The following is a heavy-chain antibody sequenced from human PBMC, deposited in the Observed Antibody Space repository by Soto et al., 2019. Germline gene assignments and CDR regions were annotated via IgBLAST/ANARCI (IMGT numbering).Heavy chain of an antibody. Sequence: SQTLSLTCAISGDSVSSNSAAWNWIRQSPSRGLEWLGRTYYRSKWYNDYAVSVKSRITINPDTSKNQFSLQLNSVTPEDTAVYYCASFSVRQQLAYYFVYWCQATLVNVAS. V-gene: IGHV6-1*01. CDR3: ASFSVRQQLAYYFVY. D-gene: IGHD6-13*01. J-gene: IGHJ4*02. CDR1: GDSVSSNSAA. CDR2: TYYRSKWYN.